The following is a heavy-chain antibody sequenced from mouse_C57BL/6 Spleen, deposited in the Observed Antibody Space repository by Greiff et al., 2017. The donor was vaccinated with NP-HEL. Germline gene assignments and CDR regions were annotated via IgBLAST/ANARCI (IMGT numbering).Heavy chain of an antibody. Sequence: QVQLQQSGAELVKPGASVKISCKASGYAFSSYWMNWVKQRPGKGLEWIGQIYPGDGDTNYNGKFKGKATLTADKSSSTAYMQLSSLTSEDSAVYFCARAESNSYYYAMDYWGQGTSVTVSS. CDR1: GYAFSSYW. J-gene: IGHJ4*01. CDR2: IYPGDGDT. V-gene: IGHV1-80*01. D-gene: IGHD2-5*01. CDR3: ARAESNSYYYAMDY.